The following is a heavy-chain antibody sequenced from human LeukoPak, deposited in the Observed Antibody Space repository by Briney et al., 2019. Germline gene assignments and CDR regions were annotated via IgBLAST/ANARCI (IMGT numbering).Heavy chain of an antibody. Sequence: GGSLRLSCAASGFTFSNDCMSWVRQAPGKGLEWVGRIKSKTDGGTTDYAAPVKGSFNISRDHSKYTLYLQMNRLKTEDTAVYYCTTYTGSYGGWYYFDCWGQGTLVTVSS. CDR2: IKSKTDGGTT. J-gene: IGHJ4*02. CDR3: TTYTGSYGGWYYFDC. V-gene: IGHV3-15*01. D-gene: IGHD1-26*01. CDR1: GFTFSNDC.